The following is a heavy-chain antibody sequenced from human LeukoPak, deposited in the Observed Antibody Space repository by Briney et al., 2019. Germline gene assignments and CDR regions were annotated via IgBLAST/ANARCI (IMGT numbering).Heavy chain of an antibody. D-gene: IGHD3-10*01. CDR1: GGSISSYY. Sequence: SETLSLTCTVSGGSISSYYWSWIRQPPGKGLEWIGYIYYSGSTNYNPSLKSRVTISVDTSKNQFSLKLSSVTAADTAVYYCARVLDYYGSGSYIDYYYYMDVWGKGTTVTVSS. V-gene: IGHV4-59*01. CDR2: IYYSGST. CDR3: ARVLDYYGSGSYIDYYYYMDV. J-gene: IGHJ6*03.